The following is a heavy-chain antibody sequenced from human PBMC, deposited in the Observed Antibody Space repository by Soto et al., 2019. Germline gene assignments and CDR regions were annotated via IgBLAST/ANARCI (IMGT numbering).Heavy chain of an antibody. CDR1: GFTFSSYS. D-gene: IGHD5-18*01. CDR3: ADIIFGYKD. CDR2: ISSSGTTI. Sequence: GGSLRLSCSASGFTFSSYSMNWIRQAPGKGLEWLSYISSSGTTIYYADSVRGRFTVSRDNARNSVYLQMNGLRDGDTAVYYCADIIFGYKDWGQGARVTVTS. V-gene: IGHV3-48*02. J-gene: IGHJ4*02.